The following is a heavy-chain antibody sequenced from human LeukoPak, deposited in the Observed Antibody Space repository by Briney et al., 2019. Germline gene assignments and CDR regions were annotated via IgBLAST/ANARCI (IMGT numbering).Heavy chain of an antibody. CDR2: ISSSGSTI. CDR3: AREKCGGDCYPPDAFDI. Sequence: LSLTCTVSGASISSGGYYWSWIRQAPGKGLEWVSYISSSGSTIYYADSVKGRFTISRDNAKNSLYLQMNSLRAEDTAVYYCAREKCGGDCYPPDAFDIWGQGTMVTVSS. CDR1: GASISSGGYY. D-gene: IGHD2-21*02. V-gene: IGHV3-11*01. J-gene: IGHJ3*02.